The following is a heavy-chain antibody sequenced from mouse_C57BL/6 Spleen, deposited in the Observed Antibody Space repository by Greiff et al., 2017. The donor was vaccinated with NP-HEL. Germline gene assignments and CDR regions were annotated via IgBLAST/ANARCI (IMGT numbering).Heavy chain of an antibody. Sequence: EVQVVESGGGLVKPGGSLKLSCAASGFTFSDYGMHWVRQAPEKGLEWVAYISSGSSTNYYADTVKGRFTISRDNAKNTLFLQMTSLRSEDTAMYYCARIYYDYDGYAMDYWGQGTSVTVSS. CDR3: ARIYYDYDGYAMDY. J-gene: IGHJ4*01. V-gene: IGHV5-17*01. D-gene: IGHD2-4*01. CDR2: ISSGSSTN. CDR1: GFTFSDYG.